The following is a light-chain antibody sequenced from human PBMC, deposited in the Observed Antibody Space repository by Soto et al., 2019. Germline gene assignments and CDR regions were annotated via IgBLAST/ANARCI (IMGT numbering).Light chain of an antibody. J-gene: IGLJ3*02. Sequence: QPVLTQSPSVSASLGASVKLTCTLSSGHSTYAIAWHQQQPEKGPRFLMKINSDGSHSKGDGFFDRFSGSSSGAERHLIISSLQSEDEADYYCQSLGTGIQVFGGGTKLTVL. CDR3: QSLGTGIQV. CDR2: INSDGSH. CDR1: SGHSTYA. V-gene: IGLV4-69*01.